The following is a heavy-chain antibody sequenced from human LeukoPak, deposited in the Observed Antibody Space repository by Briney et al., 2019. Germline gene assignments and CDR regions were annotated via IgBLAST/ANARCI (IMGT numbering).Heavy chain of an antibody. J-gene: IGHJ5*02. D-gene: IGHD3-10*01. V-gene: IGHV4-61*02. CDR3: ARGAITMVRGVAWFDP. CDR1: GGSISSSSYY. Sequence: SQTLSLTCTVSGGSISSSSYYWSWIRQPAGKGLEWIGRIYTSGSTNYNPSLKSRVTMSVDTSKNQFSLKLSSVTAADTAVYYCARGAITMVRGVAWFDPWGQGTLVTVSS. CDR2: IYTSGST.